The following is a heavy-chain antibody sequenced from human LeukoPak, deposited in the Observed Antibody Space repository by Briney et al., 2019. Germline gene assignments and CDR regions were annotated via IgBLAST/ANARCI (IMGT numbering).Heavy chain of an antibody. CDR3: AKGYDSSGYPGSWGLD. J-gene: IGHJ4*02. CDR1: GFIFSTYV. V-gene: IGHV3-23*01. D-gene: IGHD3-22*01. Sequence: GGSLRLSCAASGFIFSTYVMNWVRQAPGKGLEWVSIISASGGSTYYADSVKGRFTISRDNSKNTLYLQMNSLRAEDTAVYYCAKGYDSSGYPGSWGLDWGQGTLVTVSS. CDR2: ISASGGST.